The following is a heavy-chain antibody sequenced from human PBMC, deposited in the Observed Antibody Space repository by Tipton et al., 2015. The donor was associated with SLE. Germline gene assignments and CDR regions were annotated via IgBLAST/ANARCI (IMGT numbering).Heavy chain of an antibody. Sequence: TLSLTCTVSGDSINGYYWGWIRQPPGRGLEWIGSFRHKGSSYYSPSLGSRVTISGDTSRNQFSLTLSSVTAADTAVYYCARDTDRGSSAYAGAFDFWGQGTVVTVSS. V-gene: IGHV4-38-2*02. D-gene: IGHD3-22*01. CDR3: ARDTDRGSSAYAGAFDF. CDR2: FRHKGSS. CDR1: GDSINGYY. J-gene: IGHJ3*01.